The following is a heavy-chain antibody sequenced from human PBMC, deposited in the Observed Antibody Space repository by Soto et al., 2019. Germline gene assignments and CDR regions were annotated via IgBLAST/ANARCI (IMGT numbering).Heavy chain of an antibody. V-gene: IGHV3-30*18. CDR2: ISYDGSNK. Sequence: GESLKISCAASGFTFSSYGMHWVRQAPGKGLEWVAVISYDGSNKYYADSVKGRFTISRDNSKNTLYLQMNSLRAEDTAVYYCAKVVVPAAIYYYYYMDVWGKGTTVTVSS. CDR3: AKVVVPAAIYYYYYMDV. D-gene: IGHD2-2*02. J-gene: IGHJ6*03. CDR1: GFTFSSYG.